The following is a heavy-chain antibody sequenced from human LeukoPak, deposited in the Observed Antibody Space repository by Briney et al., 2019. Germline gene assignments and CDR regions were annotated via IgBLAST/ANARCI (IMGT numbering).Heavy chain of an antibody. Sequence: SETLSLTCAVYGGSLSGYHWSWIRQPPGKGLEWLGEINHNGSTNYNPSLKSRVTISVDTSKNQFSLKLSSVTAADTAVYYCASTRFRYYFDHWGQGTLVTVSS. CDR1: GGSLSGYH. CDR2: INHNGST. J-gene: IGHJ4*02. V-gene: IGHV4-34*01. D-gene: IGHD3-3*01. CDR3: ASTRFRYYFDH.